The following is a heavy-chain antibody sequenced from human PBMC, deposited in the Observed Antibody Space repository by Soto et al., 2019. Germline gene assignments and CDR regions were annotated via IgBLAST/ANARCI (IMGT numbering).Heavy chain of an antibody. D-gene: IGHD3-3*02. V-gene: IGHV1-18*04. Sequence: QVLLMQSGGEVKKPGDSVKVSCKASGFTFRIYAIAWVRQAPGQGLEWMGWIRAHNGDANYAQNFQDRVTMTADTSTNTAYLEPRSLGTDDTAVYYCARLTAFISPFPDYWGQGTLVSVSS. CDR2: IRAHNGDA. CDR1: GFTFRIYA. CDR3: ARLTAFISPFPDY. J-gene: IGHJ4*02.